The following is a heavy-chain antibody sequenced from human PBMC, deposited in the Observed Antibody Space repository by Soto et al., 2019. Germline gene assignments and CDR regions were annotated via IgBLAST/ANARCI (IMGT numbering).Heavy chain of an antibody. CDR2: ISAYNGNT. J-gene: IGHJ6*02. CDR3: AREGVAPYYYYGMDV. CDR1: GYTFTSYV. Sequence: ASVKVSCKASGYTFTSYVISWVRQAPGQGLEWMGWISAYNGNTNYTQTFQGRVTMTTDTSTSTVHMEVRSLRSDDTAVYYCAREGVAPYYYYGMDVWGQGTPVTVSS. D-gene: IGHD5-12*01. V-gene: IGHV1-18*01.